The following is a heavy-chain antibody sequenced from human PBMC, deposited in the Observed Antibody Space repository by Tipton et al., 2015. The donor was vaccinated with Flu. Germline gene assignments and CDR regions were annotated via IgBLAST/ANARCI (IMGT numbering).Heavy chain of an antibody. J-gene: IGHJ5*01. CDR1: GGSLSSYY. CDR2: MYTSGST. V-gene: IGHV4-4*07. CDR3: ARDVFPYWFDS. D-gene: IGHD3-3*01. Sequence: TLSLTCTVSGGSLSSYYWSWIRQPAGKGLEWIGRMYTSGSTNYNPSLKSRVTVSADTAKNQFSLKMTSVTAADTAFYYCARDVFPYWFDSWGQGTLVTVSS.